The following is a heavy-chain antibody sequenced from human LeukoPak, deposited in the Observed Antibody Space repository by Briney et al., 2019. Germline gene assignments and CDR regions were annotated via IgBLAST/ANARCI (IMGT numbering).Heavy chain of an antibody. Sequence: SVKVSCKASGGTFSSYAISWVRQAPGQGLELMGRIIPILGIANYAQKFQGRVTITADKSTSTAYMELSSLRSEDTAVYYCARLTRRGHDAFDIWGQGTMVTVSS. CDR2: IIPILGIA. V-gene: IGHV1-69*04. CDR1: GGTFSSYA. CDR3: ARLTRRGHDAFDI. J-gene: IGHJ3*02. D-gene: IGHD1-14*01.